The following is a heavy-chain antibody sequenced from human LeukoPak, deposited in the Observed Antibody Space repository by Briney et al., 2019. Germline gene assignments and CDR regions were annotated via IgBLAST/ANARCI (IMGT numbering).Heavy chain of an antibody. Sequence: GGSLRLSCAASGFTFSSYWMSWVRQAPGKGLEWVANIKQDGSEKYYVDSVKGRFTISRDNSRNTLFLQMNSLRAEDTAVYYCAKRGGSGWERGFDYWGQGNLVTVSS. CDR1: GFTFSSYW. V-gene: IGHV3-7*05. D-gene: IGHD6-19*01. CDR3: AKRGGSGWERGFDY. CDR2: IKQDGSEK. J-gene: IGHJ4*02.